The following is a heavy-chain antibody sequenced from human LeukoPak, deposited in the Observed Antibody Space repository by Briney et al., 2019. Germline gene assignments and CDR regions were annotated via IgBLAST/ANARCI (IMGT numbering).Heavy chain of an antibody. V-gene: IGHV3-15*01. J-gene: IGHJ3*02. CDR3: AHLLRWLTSPPAFDI. D-gene: IGHD4-17*01. CDR2: IKSKTDGGTT. Sequence: GGSLRLSCAASGFTFSNAWMSWVRQAPGKGLEWVGRIKSKTDGGTTDYAAPVKGRFTISRDDSKNTLYLQMNSLRAGDTAVYYCAHLLRWLTSPPAFDIWGQGTMVTVSS. CDR1: GFTFSNAW.